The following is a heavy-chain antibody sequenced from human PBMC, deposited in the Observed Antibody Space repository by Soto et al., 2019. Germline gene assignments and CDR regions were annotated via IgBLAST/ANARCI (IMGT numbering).Heavy chain of an antibody. Sequence: SETLSLTCAVYGGSFSGYYWSWIRQPPGKGLAWIGEINHSGSTNYNPSLKSRVTISVDTSKNRFSLKLSSVTAADTAVYYCARVGKDIVVVPAASLGTTFYYYYMDVWGKGTTVTVSS. CDR1: GGSFSGYY. J-gene: IGHJ6*03. V-gene: IGHV4-34*01. CDR2: INHSGST. D-gene: IGHD2-2*01. CDR3: ARVGKDIVVVPAASLGTTFYYYYMDV.